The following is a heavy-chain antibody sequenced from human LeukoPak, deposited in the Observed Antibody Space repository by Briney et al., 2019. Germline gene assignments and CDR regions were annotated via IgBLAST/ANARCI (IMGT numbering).Heavy chain of an antibody. CDR2: IYYSGST. Sequence: SETLSLTCTVSGGSIRSGGYYWSWIRQHPGKGLEWIGYIYYSGSTYYNPSLKSRVTISVDTSKNQFSLKLSSVTAADTAVYYCARVKKLRYFDWFPDRVYWGQGTLVTVSS. CDR1: GGSIRSGGYY. V-gene: IGHV4-31*03. D-gene: IGHD3-9*01. J-gene: IGHJ4*02. CDR3: ARVKKLRYFDWFPDRVY.